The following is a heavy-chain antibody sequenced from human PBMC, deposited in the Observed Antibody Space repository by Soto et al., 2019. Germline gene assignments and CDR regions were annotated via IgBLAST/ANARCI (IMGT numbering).Heavy chain of an antibody. Sequence: DVQLVESGGGLVQPGGSLRLSCAASGFTFGYYNMHWVRQAPGKGLEWVSFVRSSGDDTYYAYSVKGRFTISRDNAKDSLYLQMNSLREEDTAGYYCARDGASSSSSDFDFWGQGDLVTVSS. D-gene: IGHD2-2*01. J-gene: IGHJ4*02. CDR1: GFTFGYYN. CDR2: VRSSGDDT. V-gene: IGHV3-48*02. CDR3: ARDGASSSSSDFDF.